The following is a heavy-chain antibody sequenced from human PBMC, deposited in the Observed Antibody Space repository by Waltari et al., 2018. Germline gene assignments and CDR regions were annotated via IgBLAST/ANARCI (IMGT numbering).Heavy chain of an antibody. CDR3: ATKRESSASGFDY. CDR1: GGSISSSSYY. CDR2: IYYSGST. Sequence: QLQLQESGPGLVKPSETLSFTCTVSGGSISSSSYYWGWIRQRPGKGLEWIGSIYYSGSTYYNPSLESRVTISVDTSKNQFSLKLSSVTAADTAVYYCATKRESSASGFDYWGQGTLVTVSS. J-gene: IGHJ4*02. D-gene: IGHD6-19*01. V-gene: IGHV4-39*01.